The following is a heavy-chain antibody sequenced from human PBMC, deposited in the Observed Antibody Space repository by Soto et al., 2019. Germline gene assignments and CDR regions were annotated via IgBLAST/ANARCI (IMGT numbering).Heavy chain of an antibody. D-gene: IGHD5-18*01. CDR2: LFHTGST. Sequence: QLQLQESGSGLLKTSQTLSLTCAVSGGSISSGTYSWSWIRQPPGKGLEWIGYLFHTGSTQYNPSLKSQVTMLVDKSKNQFSLKLNSVTAADTAVYYCARPPYSYGEAAFANWGQGILVTVSS. V-gene: IGHV4-30-2*01. CDR1: GGSISSGTYS. J-gene: IGHJ4*02. CDR3: ARPPYSYGEAAFAN.